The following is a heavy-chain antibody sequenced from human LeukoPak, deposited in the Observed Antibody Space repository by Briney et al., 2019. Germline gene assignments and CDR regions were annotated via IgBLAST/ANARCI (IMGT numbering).Heavy chain of an antibody. Sequence: ASVKVSCKASGYIFTGYYMHWVRQAPGQGLEWMGWINPNSGDTNYAQKFQGRVTMTRDMSTSTVYMELSSLGSEDTAVYYCARGGGRYCSGGSCYRVLHYWGQGTLVTVSS. CDR3: ARGGGRYCSGGSCYRVLHY. D-gene: IGHD2-15*01. V-gene: IGHV1-2*02. CDR2: INPNSGDT. CDR1: GYIFTGYY. J-gene: IGHJ4*02.